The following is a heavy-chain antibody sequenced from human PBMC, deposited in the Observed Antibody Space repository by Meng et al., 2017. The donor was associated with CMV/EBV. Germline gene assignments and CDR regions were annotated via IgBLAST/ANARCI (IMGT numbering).Heavy chain of an antibody. Sequence: ASVKVSCKASGYTFTSYYMHWVRQAPGQGLEWMGIINPSGGSTSYAQKFQGRVTMTRDTSTSTVYMELSSLRSEDTAVYYCARDGPNGIAVAGGDIWGQGTMVTVSS. CDR3: ARDGPNGIAVAGGDI. V-gene: IGHV1-46*01. J-gene: IGHJ3*02. CDR1: GYTFTSYY. CDR2: INPSGGST. D-gene: IGHD6-19*01.